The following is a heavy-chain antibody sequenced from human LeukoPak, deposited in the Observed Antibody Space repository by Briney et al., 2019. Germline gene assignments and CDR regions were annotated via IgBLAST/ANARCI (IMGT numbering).Heavy chain of an antibody. CDR2: MSYDGSNK. Sequence: PGRSLRLPCAASGFSFSSYGMYWVRQAPGKGLGWVAVMSYDGSNKYYADSVKGRFTIPRDNSRNTLYLQMNSLRAEDTAMYYCAREVMSYSGSYGSDYWGQGTLVTVSS. J-gene: IGHJ4*02. V-gene: IGHV3-30-3*01. CDR3: AREVMSYSGSYGSDY. CDR1: GFSFSSYG. D-gene: IGHD1-26*01.